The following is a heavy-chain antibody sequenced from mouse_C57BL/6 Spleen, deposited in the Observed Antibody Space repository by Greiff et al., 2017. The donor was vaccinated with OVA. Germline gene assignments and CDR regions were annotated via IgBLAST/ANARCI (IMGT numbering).Heavy chain of an antibody. Sequence: QVQLQQSGAELVKPGASVKLSCKASGYTITSYWMQWVKQRPGQGLEWIGEIDPSDSYTNYNQKFKGKATLTVDTSSSTAYMQLSSLTSEDSAVYYCARDPEKDFDYWGQGTTLTVSS. J-gene: IGHJ2*01. CDR3: ARDPEKDFDY. V-gene: IGHV1-50*01. CDR1: GYTITSYW. CDR2: IDPSDSYT.